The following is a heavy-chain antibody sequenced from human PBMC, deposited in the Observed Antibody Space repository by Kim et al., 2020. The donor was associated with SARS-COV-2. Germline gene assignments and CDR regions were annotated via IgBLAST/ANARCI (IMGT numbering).Heavy chain of an antibody. D-gene: IGHD4-17*01. V-gene: IGHV4-59*08. Sequence: SETLSLTCNVSVESVSSFYWTWIRQPPGKGLECIGFIQHNAPASYNPTLRSRATISLDTTTNQMSLHLISATAAYTAVYFCARVTRACDGIGYWGHG. CDR1: VESVSSFY. CDR3: ARVTRACDGIGY. J-gene: IGHJ4*01. CDR2: IQHNAPA.